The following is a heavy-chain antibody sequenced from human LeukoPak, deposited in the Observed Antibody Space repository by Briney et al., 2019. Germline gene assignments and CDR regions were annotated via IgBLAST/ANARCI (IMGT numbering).Heavy chain of an antibody. J-gene: IGHJ4*02. CDR3: ASGGSEDDY. D-gene: IGHD2-15*01. Sequence: GGSLRLSCAASGFTFSSYSMNWVRQAPGKGLEWLSYISSTSSAIYYADSLKGRFTISRDNAKNSLYLQMDSLRAEDTAVYYCASGGSEDDYWGQGTLVTVSS. CDR1: GFTFSSYS. V-gene: IGHV3-48*04. CDR2: ISSTSSAI.